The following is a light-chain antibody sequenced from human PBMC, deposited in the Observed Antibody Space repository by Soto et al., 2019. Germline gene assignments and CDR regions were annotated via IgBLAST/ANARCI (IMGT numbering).Light chain of an antibody. CDR2: GAS. Sequence: EIVLTQSPGTLSLSPGERATLSCRASQSVSSSYLGWYQQKRGQAPRLLISGASSRATGIPDRFSGSGSGTDFTLNISRLEPEDFAVYYCQQYGTSPLPFGQGTKLEIK. CDR3: QQYGTSPLP. J-gene: IGKJ2*01. CDR1: QSVSSSY. V-gene: IGKV3-20*01.